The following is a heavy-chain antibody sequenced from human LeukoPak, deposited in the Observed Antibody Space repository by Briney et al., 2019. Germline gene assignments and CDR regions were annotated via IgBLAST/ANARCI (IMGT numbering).Heavy chain of an antibody. Sequence: GASVKVSCKASGYTFTSYGISWVRQAPGQGLEWMGWISAYNGNTNYAQKLQGRVTMTTDTSTSTAYMELRGLRSDDTAVYYCARDQVSTRYFDWLPEGYYYGMDVWGQGTTVTVSS. J-gene: IGHJ6*02. CDR3: ARDQVSTRYFDWLPEGYYYGMDV. D-gene: IGHD3-9*01. CDR2: ISAYNGNT. V-gene: IGHV1-18*01. CDR1: GYTFTSYG.